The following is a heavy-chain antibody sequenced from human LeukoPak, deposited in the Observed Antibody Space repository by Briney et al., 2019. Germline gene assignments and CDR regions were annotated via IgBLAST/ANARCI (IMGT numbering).Heavy chain of an antibody. CDR1: GFTVSSNS. D-gene: IGHD3-22*01. CDR3: ARKHYYDSSGFFPPMDY. V-gene: IGHV3-66*01. CDR2: IYSGGST. Sequence: GGSLRLSCAASGFTVSSNSMSWVRQAPGKGLEWVSVIYSGGSTFYADSVKGRFTISRDNSKNTLYLQMNSLRAEDTTVYYCARKHYYDSSGFFPPMDYWGQGTLVTVSS. J-gene: IGHJ4*02.